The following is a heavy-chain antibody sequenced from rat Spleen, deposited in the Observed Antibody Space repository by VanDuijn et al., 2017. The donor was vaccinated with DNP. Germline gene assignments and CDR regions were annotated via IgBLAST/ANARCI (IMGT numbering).Heavy chain of an antibody. D-gene: IGHD1-1*01. CDR2: ISPSGGST. Sequence: EVQLVESGGGLVQPGRSLKLSCAASGFSFSDYDMAWVRQAPPKGLEWVTAISPSGGSTYYRNSVKGRFTISRDNAKSTLYLQMDSLRSEDTATYYCATRVRGSSGFDYWGQGVMVTVSS. J-gene: IGHJ2*01. V-gene: IGHV5-25*01. CDR3: ATRVRGSSGFDY. CDR1: GFSFSDYD.